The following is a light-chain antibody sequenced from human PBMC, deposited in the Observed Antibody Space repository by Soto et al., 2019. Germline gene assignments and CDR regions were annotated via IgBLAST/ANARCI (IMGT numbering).Light chain of an antibody. Sequence: IQLSQSPCSMSASVGNRVTITCLSSQSIGGYLDWYQHKPGQAPKLLIYATSSRHSGVPSRFSGSGSGTDFTLTISSLQPEDFATYYCQQSYSTPRTFGQGTKVDIK. V-gene: IGKV1-39*01. CDR1: QSIGGY. CDR3: QQSYSTPRT. CDR2: ATS. J-gene: IGKJ1*01.